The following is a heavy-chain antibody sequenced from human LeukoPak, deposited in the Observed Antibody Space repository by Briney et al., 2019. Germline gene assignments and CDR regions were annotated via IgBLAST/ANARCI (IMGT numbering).Heavy chain of an antibody. CDR2: IYYSGST. CDR1: GGSISSGDYY. J-gene: IGHJ4*02. V-gene: IGHV4-30-4*01. CDR3: ARSTRIGEYQLPPDY. Sequence: PSETLSLTCTVSGGSISSGDYYWSWIRQPPGKGLEWIGYIYYSGSTYYNPSLKSRVTISVDTSKNQFSLKLSYVTAADTAVYYCARSTRIGEYQLPPDYWGQGTLVTVSS. D-gene: IGHD2-2*01.